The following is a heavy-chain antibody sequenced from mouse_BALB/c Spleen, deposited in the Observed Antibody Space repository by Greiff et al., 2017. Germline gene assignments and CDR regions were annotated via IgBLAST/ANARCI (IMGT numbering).Heavy chain of an antibody. D-gene: IGHD2-1*01. CDR1: GFSLTGYG. Sequence: VQRVESGPGLVAPSQSLSITCTVSGFSLTGYGVNWVRQPPGKGLEWLGMIWGDGSTDYNSALKSRLSISKDNSKSQVFLKMNSLQTDDTARYYCARGNYVDLAWFAYWGQGTLVTVSA. J-gene: IGHJ3*01. CDR2: IWGDGST. CDR3: ARGNYVDLAWFAY. V-gene: IGHV2-6-7*01.